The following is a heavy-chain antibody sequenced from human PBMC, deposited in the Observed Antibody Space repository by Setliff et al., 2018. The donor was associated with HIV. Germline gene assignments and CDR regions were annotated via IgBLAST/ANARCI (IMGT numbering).Heavy chain of an antibody. CDR3: AASSAAISVADL. CDR2: IYTGGRT. D-gene: IGHD6-19*01. CDR1: GDSISSGDYY. V-gene: IGHV4-61*02. Sequence: SETLSLTCTVSGDSISSGDYYWSWIRQPPGKGLEWVGRIYTGGRTNYNPSLKGRVTMSVDTPKKQFSLRLSSVTAADTAVYYCAASSAAISVADLWGQGTLVTVSS. J-gene: IGHJ5*02.